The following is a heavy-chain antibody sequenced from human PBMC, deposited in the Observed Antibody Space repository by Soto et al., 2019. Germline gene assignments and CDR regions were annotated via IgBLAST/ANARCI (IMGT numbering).Heavy chain of an antibody. CDR3: SYSGYDLEELDYYYYMDV. Sequence: SETLSLTCAVSGGSISSGGYSWSWIRQPPGKGLEWIGYIYHSGSTYYNPSLKSRVTISVDRSKNQFSLKLSSVTAADTAVYYCSYSGYDLEELDYYYYMDVWGKGTTVTAP. CDR2: IYHSGST. D-gene: IGHD5-12*01. V-gene: IGHV4-30-2*01. CDR1: GGSISSGGYS. J-gene: IGHJ6*03.